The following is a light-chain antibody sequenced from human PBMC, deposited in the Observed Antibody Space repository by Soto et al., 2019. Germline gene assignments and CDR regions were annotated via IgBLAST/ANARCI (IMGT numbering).Light chain of an antibody. CDR3: QQSYIDPWGT. CDR1: QNINHY. J-gene: IGKJ1*01. V-gene: IGKV1-39*01. Sequence: DIQMTQSPSSLSAYVGDIVPINRKASQNINHYLNWYQQKPGRAHKLLIYDASNLEEGVPSRFSGSGSGTDFTLAISNLQPEDFATYYCQQSYIDPWGTCGQGTKVDIK. CDR2: DAS.